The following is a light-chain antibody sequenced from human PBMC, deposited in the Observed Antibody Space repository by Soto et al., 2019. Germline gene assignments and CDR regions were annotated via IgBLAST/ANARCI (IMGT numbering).Light chain of an antibody. CDR1: QSISSW. V-gene: IGKV1-5*01. Sequence: DIQITQSPSTLSAYIGDRVTITCRASQSISSWLAWYQQKPGKAPKLLIYDASSLESGVPSRFSGSGSGTEFTLTISSLQPDDFATYYCQQYNSQATFGQGTKV. J-gene: IGKJ1*01. CDR2: DAS. CDR3: QQYNSQAT.